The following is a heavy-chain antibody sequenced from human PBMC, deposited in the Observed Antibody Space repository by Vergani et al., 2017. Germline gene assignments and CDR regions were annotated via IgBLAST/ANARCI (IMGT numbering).Heavy chain of an antibody. CDR1: GGSISSYY. CDR3: ARDNYDILTGYYTDYDYYDMDV. V-gene: IGHV4-59*01. D-gene: IGHD3-9*01. Sequence: QVQLQESGPGLVKPSETLSLTCTVSGGSISSYYWSWIRQPPGKGLEWIGYIYYSGSTNYNPSLKCRVTISVDTSKNQFSLKLSSVTAADTAVSYCARDNYDILTGYYTDYDYYDMDVWGKGTTVTVSS. J-gene: IGHJ6*03. CDR2: IYYSGST.